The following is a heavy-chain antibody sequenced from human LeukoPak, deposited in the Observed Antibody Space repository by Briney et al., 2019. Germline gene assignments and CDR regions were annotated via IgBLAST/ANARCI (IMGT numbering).Heavy chain of an antibody. CDR1: GFTFSNAW. Sequence: GGSLRLSCAASGFTFSNAWMSWVRQAPGKGLEWVGRIKSKTDGGTTDYAAPVKGRFTISRDDSKNTLYLQMNSLKTEDTAVYYCTTDRLGLSGWFNTPNYWGQGTLVTVSS. D-gene: IGHD6-19*01. V-gene: IGHV3-15*01. CDR2: IKSKTDGGTT. J-gene: IGHJ4*02. CDR3: TTDRLGLSGWFNTPNY.